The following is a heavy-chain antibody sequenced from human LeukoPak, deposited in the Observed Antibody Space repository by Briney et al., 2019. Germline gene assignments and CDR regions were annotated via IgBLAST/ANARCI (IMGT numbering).Heavy chain of an antibody. CDR1: GYSISSGYY. V-gene: IGHV4-38-2*02. CDR3: ARVSFGRNYYYYYGMDV. D-gene: IGHD3-3*01. J-gene: IGHJ6*02. CDR2: IYHSGST. Sequence: SETLSLTCTVSGYSISSGYYWGWIRQPPGKGLEWIGSIYHSGSTYYNPSLKSRVTISVDTSKNQFSLKLSSVTAADTAVYYCARVSFGRNYYYYYGMDVWGQGTTVTVSS.